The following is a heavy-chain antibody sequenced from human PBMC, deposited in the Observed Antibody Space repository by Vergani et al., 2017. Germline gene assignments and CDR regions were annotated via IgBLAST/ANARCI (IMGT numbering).Heavy chain of an antibody. CDR3: AKAIAAAGKVLDY. D-gene: IGHD6-13*01. J-gene: IGHJ4*02. CDR1: GFTFSSYG. CDR2: ISGSGGST. Sequence: VQLVESGGGVVQPGRSLRLSCAASGFTFSSYGMHWVRQAPGKGLEWVSAISGSGGSTYYADSVKGRFTISRDNSKNTLYLQMNSLRAEDTAVYYCAKAIAAAGKVLDYWGQGTLVTVSS. V-gene: IGHV3-23*04.